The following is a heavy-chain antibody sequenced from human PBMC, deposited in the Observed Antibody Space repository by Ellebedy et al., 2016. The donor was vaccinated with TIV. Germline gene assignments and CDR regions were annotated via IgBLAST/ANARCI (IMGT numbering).Heavy chain of an antibody. D-gene: IGHD5-18*01. CDR1: GYSFTNSW. J-gene: IGHJ4*02. V-gene: IGHV5-51*01. Sequence: GESLKIPCKASGYSFTNSWIGWVRQMPGKGLEWMGIVYPDDSVARYSPSFQGQVTISADKSISTAYLQWSSLKASDTAMYYCARQAAWIQLWSEYYFDFWGQGTLVTVSS. CDR3: ARQAAWIQLWSEYYFDF. CDR2: VYPDDSVA.